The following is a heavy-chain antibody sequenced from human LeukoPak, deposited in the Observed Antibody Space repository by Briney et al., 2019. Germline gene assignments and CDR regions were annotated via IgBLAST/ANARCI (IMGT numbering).Heavy chain of an antibody. D-gene: IGHD1-1*01. CDR2: IYYSGST. J-gene: IGHJ4*02. V-gene: IGHV4-59*01. CDR3: ASGGSTGTLGY. Sequence: SETLSLTCAVYGGSFSGYYWSWIRQPPGKGLEWIGYIYYSGSTNYNPSLKSRVTISVDTSKNQFSLKLSSVTAADTAVYYCASGGSTGTLGYWGQGTLVTVSS. CDR1: GGSFSGYY.